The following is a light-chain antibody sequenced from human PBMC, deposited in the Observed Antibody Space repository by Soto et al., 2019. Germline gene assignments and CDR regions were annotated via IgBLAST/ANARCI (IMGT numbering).Light chain of an antibody. CDR1: QNVNSNH. V-gene: IGKV3-20*01. Sequence: ELVLTQSPGTLSLSPGARATLSCRASQNVNSNHIAWYQQKPGQAPRLLIYDPSSRATGIPERFSGSGSGTDFTLTISRLEPEDFAVYFCHQFGSSPQTFGHGTKVDIK. CDR2: DPS. CDR3: HQFGSSPQT. J-gene: IGKJ1*01.